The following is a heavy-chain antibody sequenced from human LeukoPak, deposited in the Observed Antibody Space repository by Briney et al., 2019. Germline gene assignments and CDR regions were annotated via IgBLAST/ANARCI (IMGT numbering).Heavy chain of an antibody. CDR2: ISSSSSYI. D-gene: IGHD2-2*01. J-gene: IGHJ5*02. CDR1: GFTFSSYS. CDR3: GRSPYCSSTSCYGLSWFDP. V-gene: IGHV3-21*01. Sequence: GGSLRLSCAASGFTFSSYSMNWVRQAPGKGLEWVSSISSSSSYIYYADSVKGRFTISRDNTKNSLYLQMNSLRAEDTAVYYCGRSPYCSSTSCYGLSWFDPWGQGTLVTVSS.